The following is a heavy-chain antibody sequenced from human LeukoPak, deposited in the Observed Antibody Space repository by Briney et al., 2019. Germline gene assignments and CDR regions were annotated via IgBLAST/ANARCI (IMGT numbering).Heavy chain of an antibody. Sequence: PGGSLRLSCAASGFTFSDYYMSWIRQAPGKGLEWVSYISSSGSTIYYADSAKGRFTISRDNAKNSLYLQKNSLRAEDTAVYYCASTYYYDSSRFDYWGQGTLVTVSS. V-gene: IGHV3-11*01. CDR2: ISSSGSTI. J-gene: IGHJ4*02. CDR3: ASTYYYDSSRFDY. CDR1: GFTFSDYY. D-gene: IGHD3-22*01.